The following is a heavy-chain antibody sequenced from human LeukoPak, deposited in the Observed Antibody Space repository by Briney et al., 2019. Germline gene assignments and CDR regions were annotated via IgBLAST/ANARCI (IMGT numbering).Heavy chain of an antibody. CDR2: ISYEGSNK. Sequence: PGGSLRLSCAGSGFTFSNYAMSWVRQSPGKGLEWVAVISYEGSNKYYADSVKGRFTISRDNSKNTLYLQMSSLRAEDTAVFYCARDRSPRVSSRIGFGELCPWGQGTLVTVSS. V-gene: IGHV3-30*03. J-gene: IGHJ5*02. CDR1: GFTFSNYA. CDR3: ARDRSPRVSSRIGFGELCP. D-gene: IGHD3-10*01.